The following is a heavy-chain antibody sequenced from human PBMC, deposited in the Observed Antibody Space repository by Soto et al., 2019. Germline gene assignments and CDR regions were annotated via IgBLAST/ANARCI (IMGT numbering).Heavy chain of an antibody. CDR3: ARGMTPPGAPAWYYFDS. CDR1: GASITSSSY. J-gene: IGHJ4*02. V-gene: IGHV4-4*07. CDR2: FSLSGTT. D-gene: IGHD2-8*02. Sequence: PXATLSLTCTVSGASITSSSYWSCIRQPAGKGLEWIGRFSLSGTTNYNPSLRSRVTMSADVSKNPFSLRLTSVTAADTALYYCARGMTPPGAPAWYYFDSWGQGTLVTVSS.